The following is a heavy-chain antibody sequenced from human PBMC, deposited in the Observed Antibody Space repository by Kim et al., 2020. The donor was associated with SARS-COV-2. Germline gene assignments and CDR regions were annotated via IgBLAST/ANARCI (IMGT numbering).Heavy chain of an antibody. CDR1: GYTFTSYY. D-gene: IGHD3-10*01. CDR3: SARTHYGVDY. CDR2: INPSGGST. Sequence: ASVKVSCKASGYTFTSYYMHWVRQAPGQGLEWMGIINPSGGSTSYAQKFQGRVTMTRDTSTSTVYMELSSLRSEDTAVYFCSARTHYGVDYWGQGTLVTVSS. V-gene: IGHV1-46*01. J-gene: IGHJ4*02.